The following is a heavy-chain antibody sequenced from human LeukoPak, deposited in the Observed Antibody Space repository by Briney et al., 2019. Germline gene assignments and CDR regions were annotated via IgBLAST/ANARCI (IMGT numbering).Heavy chain of an antibody. V-gene: IGHV4-61*08. CDR2: IYYSGST. D-gene: IGHD6-6*01. CDR3: ARVYTGIAARRAFDI. J-gene: IGHJ3*02. Sequence: SETLSLTCTVSGGSISSGGYYWSWIRQPPGKGLEWIGYIYYSGSTNYNPSLKSRVTISVDTSKNQFSLKLSSVTAADTAVYYCARVYTGIAARRAFDIWGQGTMVTVSS. CDR1: GGSISSGGYY.